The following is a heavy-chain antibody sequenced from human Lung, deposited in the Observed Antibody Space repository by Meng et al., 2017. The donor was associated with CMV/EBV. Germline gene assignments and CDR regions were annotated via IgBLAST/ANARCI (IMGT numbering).Heavy chain of an antibody. CDR2: ISSSSTYI. Sequence: SCAASGFTFSDYSMNWVSQAPGKGLEWVSSISSSSTYIHYAGSVKGRFTITRDNDKNSVYLKMNRLRDEDTDGYYCARDIYGGSYFGPGYSYGMNVWXQGTTVTVSS. CDR3: ARDIYGGSYFGPGYSYGMNV. CDR1: GFTFSDYS. D-gene: IGHD1-26*01. V-gene: IGHV3-21*01. J-gene: IGHJ6*02.